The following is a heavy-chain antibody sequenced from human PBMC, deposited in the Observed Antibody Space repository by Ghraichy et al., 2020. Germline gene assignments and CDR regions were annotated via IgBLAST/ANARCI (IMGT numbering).Heavy chain of an antibody. D-gene: IGHD3-22*01. CDR2: IYTSGST. V-gene: IGHV4-4*07. J-gene: IGHJ6*02. CDR1: GDSISTYY. CDR3: ARDSSGYYTPDYYYYGMDV. Sequence: SETLSLTCTVSGDSISTYYWSWIRQPAGKGLEWIGRIYTSGSTNYNPSLKSRVTMSVDTSKNQFSLKLNSMTAADTAVYYCARDSSGYYTPDYYYYGMDVWGQGTTVTVSS.